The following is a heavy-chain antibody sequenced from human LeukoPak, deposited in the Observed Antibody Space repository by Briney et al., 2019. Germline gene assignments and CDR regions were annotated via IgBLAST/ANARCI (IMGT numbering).Heavy chain of an antibody. CDR3: ASPKRLYGDYIFDY. V-gene: IGHV3-21*01. CDR1: GFTFSSYS. D-gene: IGHD4-17*01. CDR2: ISSSSSYI. J-gene: IGHJ4*02. Sequence: KPGGSLRLSSAASGFTFSSYSMNWVRQAPGKGLEWVSSISSSSSYIYYADSVKGRFTISRDNAKNSLYLQMNSLRAEDTAVYYCASPKRLYGDYIFDYWGQGTLVTVSS.